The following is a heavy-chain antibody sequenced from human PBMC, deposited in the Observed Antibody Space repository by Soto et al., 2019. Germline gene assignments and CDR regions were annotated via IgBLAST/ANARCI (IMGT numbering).Heavy chain of an antibody. J-gene: IGHJ4*02. CDR1: GFTFSSYE. CDR3: AKGGGEGITIFGVVIDPLDY. CDR2: ISSSGSTI. D-gene: IGHD3-3*01. V-gene: IGHV3-48*03. Sequence: GGSLRLSCAASGFTFSSYEMNWVRQAPGKGLEWVSYISSSGSTIYYADSVKGRFTISRDNAKNSLYLQMNSLRAEDTAVYYCAKGGGEGITIFGVVIDPLDYWGQGTLVTVSS.